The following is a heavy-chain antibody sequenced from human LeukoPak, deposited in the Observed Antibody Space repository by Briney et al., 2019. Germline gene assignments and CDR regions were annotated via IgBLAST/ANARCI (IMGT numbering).Heavy chain of an antibody. CDR2: IYYSGST. J-gene: IGHJ5*02. D-gene: IGHD3-10*01. CDR3: ARVVYGSGSSNWFDP. CDR1: GGSISSYY. V-gene: IGHV4-59*01. Sequence: SETLSLTCTVSGGSISSYYWSWIRQPPGTGLEWIGYIYYSGSTNYNPSLKSRVTISVDTSKNQFSLKLSSVTAADTAVYYCARVVYGSGSSNWFDPWGQGTLVTVSS.